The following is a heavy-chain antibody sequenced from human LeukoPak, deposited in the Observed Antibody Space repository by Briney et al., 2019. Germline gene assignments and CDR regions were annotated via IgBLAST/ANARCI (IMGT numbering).Heavy chain of an antibody. J-gene: IGHJ2*01. Sequence: GASVKVSCKASGYTFTSYAMHWVRQAPGQRLEWMGWINAGNGNTKYSQEFQGRVTITRDTSASTAYMELRSLRSDDTAVYYCARSGVGYSYGSYFDLWGRGTLVTVSS. CDR1: GYTFTSYA. CDR2: INAGNGNT. V-gene: IGHV1-3*01. D-gene: IGHD5-18*01. CDR3: ARSGVGYSYGSYFDL.